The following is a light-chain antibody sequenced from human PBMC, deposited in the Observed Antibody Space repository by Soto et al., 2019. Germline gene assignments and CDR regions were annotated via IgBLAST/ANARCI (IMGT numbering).Light chain of an antibody. CDR2: GAS. Sequence: EIVLTQSPGSLSLSPGERATLSCRASQSISSTYIAWYQQKRGQAPRLLIFGASSRATGIPDRISGSGSGTDFSLTISRLEPEDSAVYFCQQYVRSPYTFGPGTKVDIK. CDR3: QQYVRSPYT. V-gene: IGKV3-20*01. CDR1: QSISSTY. J-gene: IGKJ3*01.